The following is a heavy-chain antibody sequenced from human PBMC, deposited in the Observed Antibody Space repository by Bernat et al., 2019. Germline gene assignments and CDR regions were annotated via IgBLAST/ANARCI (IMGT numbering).Heavy chain of an antibody. Sequence: QVQLVESGGGVVQPGGSLRLSCEASGFTFSSYGMHWVRQAPGKGLEWVAVISYDGSNKYYGDSVKGRFTISRDNSKNTLYLQMNSLRAEDTAVYYCAKVFEMYGSGWSTLPHLDYWGQGSLVTVSS. CDR1: GFTFSSYG. V-gene: IGHV3-30*18. CDR2: ISYDGSNK. D-gene: IGHD6-19*01. CDR3: AKVFEMYGSGWSTLPHLDY. J-gene: IGHJ4*02.